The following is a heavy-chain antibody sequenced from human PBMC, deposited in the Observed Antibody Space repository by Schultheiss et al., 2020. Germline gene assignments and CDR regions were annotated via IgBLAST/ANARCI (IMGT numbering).Heavy chain of an antibody. D-gene: IGHD1-26*01. CDR3: ARDLSGRFFDY. Sequence: GGSLRLSCAASGFTFSSYGMHWVRQAPGKGLEWVAVISYDGSNKYYADSVKGRFTISRDNSKNTLYLQMNSLRSEDTAVYYCARDLSGRFFDYWGQGTLVTISS. J-gene: IGHJ4*02. V-gene: IGHV3-30*03. CDR1: GFTFSSYG. CDR2: ISYDGSNK.